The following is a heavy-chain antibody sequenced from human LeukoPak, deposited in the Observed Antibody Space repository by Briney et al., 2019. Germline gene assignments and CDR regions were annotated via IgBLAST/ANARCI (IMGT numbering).Heavy chain of an antibody. D-gene: IGHD6-13*01. V-gene: IGHV1-2*02. J-gene: IGHJ4*02. CDR1: GYTFTGYY. Sequence: ASVKVSCKASGYTFTGYYMHWVCQAPGQGLEWMGWINPNSGGTNYALKFQGRVTMTRDTSISTAYMELSRLRSDDTAVYYCARDGSSSWYFYYWGQGTLVTVSS. CDR2: INPNSGGT. CDR3: ARDGSSSWYFYY.